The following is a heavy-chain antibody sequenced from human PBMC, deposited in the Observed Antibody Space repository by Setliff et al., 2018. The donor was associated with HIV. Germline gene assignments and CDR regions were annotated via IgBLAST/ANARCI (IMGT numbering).Heavy chain of an antibody. Sequence: SGFTFSSYAMTWVRQAPGKGLEWVSAIRGSGGSTYYADAVKGRFIISRDNSKKTLYLQMNSLRAQDTAIYYCAKDPSGSMVRGLINYFDPWGQGTLVTVSS. CDR3: AKDPSGSMVRGLINYFDP. CDR2: IRGSGGST. V-gene: IGHV3-23*01. J-gene: IGHJ5*02. D-gene: IGHD3-10*01. CDR1: GFTFSSYA.